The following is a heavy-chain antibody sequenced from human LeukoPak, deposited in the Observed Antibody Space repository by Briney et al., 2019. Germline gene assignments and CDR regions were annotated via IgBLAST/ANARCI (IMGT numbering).Heavy chain of an antibody. Sequence: GASVKVSCKASGGTFSSYAISWVRQAPGQGLEWMGGIIPIFGTANYAQKFQGRVTITTDESTSTAYMELSSLRSEDTAVYYCATPRSPDWYFDLWGRGILVTVSS. CDR2: IIPIFGTA. J-gene: IGHJ2*01. CDR1: GGTFSSYA. V-gene: IGHV1-69*05. CDR3: ATPRSPDWYFDL.